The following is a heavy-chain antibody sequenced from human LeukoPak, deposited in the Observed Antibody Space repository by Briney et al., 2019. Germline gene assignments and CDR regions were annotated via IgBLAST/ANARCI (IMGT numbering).Heavy chain of an antibody. D-gene: IGHD6-13*01. V-gene: IGHV3-7*01. CDR3: AKGGNLAAAGTFPDY. Sequence: QPGGSLRLSCAASGFTFSSYWMSWVRQAPGKGLEWVANVNQDGSEKYYVDSVKGRFTVSRDNAKNSLYLQMNSLAVEDTAVYYCAKGGNLAAAGTFPDYWGQGTLVTVSS. J-gene: IGHJ4*02. CDR1: GFTFSSYW. CDR2: VNQDGSEK.